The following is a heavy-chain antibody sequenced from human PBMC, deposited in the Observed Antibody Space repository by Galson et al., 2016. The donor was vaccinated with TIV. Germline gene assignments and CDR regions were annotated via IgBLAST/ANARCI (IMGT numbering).Heavy chain of an antibody. V-gene: IGHV1-3*01. D-gene: IGHD2-21*01. Sequence: SVKVSCKASGHSFSIYAMHWVRQAPGQRLEWMGWINGGNGNTKYSKQFQGRLTITRDTSASTAYMELNSLRPEDTAVYHCARPPYCGGDCYKYDNWGQGTLVTVSS. CDR1: GHSFSIYA. CDR3: ARPPYCGGDCYKYDN. J-gene: IGHJ4*02. CDR2: INGGNGNT.